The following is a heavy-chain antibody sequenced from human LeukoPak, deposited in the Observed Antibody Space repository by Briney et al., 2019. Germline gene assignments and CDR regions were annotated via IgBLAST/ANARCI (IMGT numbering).Heavy chain of an antibody. J-gene: IGHJ6*02. CDR3: ARASRSLTIFGVVIHLGMDV. CDR2: INHSGST. CDR1: GGSFSGYY. Sequence: SETLSLTCAVYGGSFSGYYWSWIRQPPGKGPEWIGEINHSGSTNYNPSLKSRVTISVDTSKNQFSLKLSSVTAADTAVYYCARASRSLTIFGVVIHLGMDVWGQGTTVTVSS. D-gene: IGHD3-3*01. V-gene: IGHV4-34*01.